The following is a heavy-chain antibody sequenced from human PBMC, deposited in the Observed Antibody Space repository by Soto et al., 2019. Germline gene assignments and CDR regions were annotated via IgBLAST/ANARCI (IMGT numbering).Heavy chain of an antibody. J-gene: IGHJ4*02. CDR2: IKQDGSVI. D-gene: IGHD5-12*01. CDR1: GFTFSDHY. Sequence: GGSLRLSCAASGFTFSDHYMDWVRQAPGKGLEWVANIKQDGSVIYYVDSVKGRFTISRDNAKNSLSLQMNSLRAEDTAVYYCARVLQRGNTAYDHDSWGQGTPVTVSS. V-gene: IGHV3-7*04. CDR3: ARVLQRGNTAYDHDS.